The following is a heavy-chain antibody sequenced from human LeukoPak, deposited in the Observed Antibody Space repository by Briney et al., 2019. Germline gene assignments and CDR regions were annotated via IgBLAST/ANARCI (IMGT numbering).Heavy chain of an antibody. J-gene: IGHJ4*02. CDR3: ARDGSVAAADYYFDN. V-gene: IGHV3-11*04. CDR1: GFIFSDYY. Sequence: PGGSLRLSCAASGFIFSDYYMGWIRQAPGKGLEWISYISRTGSTKYYTDSVKGRFTISRDNSKNTLYLQMNSLKADDTAVYYCARDGSVAAADYYFDNWGQGTLVTVSS. D-gene: IGHD6-25*01. CDR2: ISRTGSTK.